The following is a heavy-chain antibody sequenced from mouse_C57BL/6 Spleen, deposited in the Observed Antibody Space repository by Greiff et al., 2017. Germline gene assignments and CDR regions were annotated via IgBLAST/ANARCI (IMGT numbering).Heavy chain of an antibody. D-gene: IGHD3-2*01. J-gene: IGHJ2*01. V-gene: IGHV1-74*01. CDR2: IHPSDSDT. Sequence: VQLQQPGAELVKPGASVKVSCKASGYTFTSYWMHWVKQRPGQGLEWIGRIHPSDSDTNYNQKFKGKDTLTVDKSSSTASLQLSSLTSEDSAVYYCAISYRQPFDYWGQGTTLTVSS. CDR3: AISYRQPFDY. CDR1: GYTFTSYW.